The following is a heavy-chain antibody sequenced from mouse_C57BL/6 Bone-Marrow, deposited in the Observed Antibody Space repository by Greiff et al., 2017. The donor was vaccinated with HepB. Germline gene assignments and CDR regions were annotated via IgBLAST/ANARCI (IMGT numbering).Heavy chain of an antibody. Sequence: VQLQQSGAELVRPGASVKLSCTASGFNIKDDYMHWVNQRPEQGLEWIGWIDPENGDTEYASKFQGKATITADTSSNTAYLQLSSLTSEDTAVYYCTTGAFYYYGSSYDWYFDVWGTGTTVTVSS. CDR2: IDPENGDT. J-gene: IGHJ1*03. CDR3: TTGAFYYYGSSYDWYFDV. V-gene: IGHV14-4*01. D-gene: IGHD1-1*01. CDR1: GFNIKDDY.